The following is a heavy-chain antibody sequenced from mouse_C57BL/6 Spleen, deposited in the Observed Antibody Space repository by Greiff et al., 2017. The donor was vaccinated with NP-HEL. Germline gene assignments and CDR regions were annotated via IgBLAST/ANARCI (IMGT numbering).Heavy chain of an antibody. Sequence: EVQLQQSGPGLVKPSQSLSLTCSVTGYSITSGYYWNWIRQFPGNKLEWMGYISYDGSNNYNPSLKNRISITRDTSKNQFFLKLNSVTTEDTATYYCARDGKWGFAYWGQGTLVTVSA. CDR1: GYSITSGYY. V-gene: IGHV3-6*01. CDR3: ARDGKWGFAY. CDR2: ISYDGSN. D-gene: IGHD1-3*01. J-gene: IGHJ3*01.